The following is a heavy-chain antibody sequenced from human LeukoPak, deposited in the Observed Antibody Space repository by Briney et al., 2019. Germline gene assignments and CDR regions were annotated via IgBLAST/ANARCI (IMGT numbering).Heavy chain of an antibody. Sequence: SETLSLTCAVYGGSFSGYYWSWIRQPPGKGLEWIGEINHSGSTNYNPSLKSRVTISVDTSKNQFSLKLSSVTAADTAVYYCARSHMGHDYGDFLDYWGQGTLVTVSS. D-gene: IGHD4-17*01. CDR1: GGSFSGYY. CDR2: INHSGST. J-gene: IGHJ4*02. CDR3: ARSHMGHDYGDFLDY. V-gene: IGHV4-34*01.